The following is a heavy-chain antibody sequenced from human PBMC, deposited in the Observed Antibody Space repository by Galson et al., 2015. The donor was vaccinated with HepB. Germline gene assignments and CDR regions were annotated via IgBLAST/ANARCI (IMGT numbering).Heavy chain of an antibody. J-gene: IGHJ6*02. V-gene: IGHV1-69*04. CDR2: IIPILGIA. CDR3: ASSTTVTSYYYYYGMDV. CDR1: GGTFSSYA. D-gene: IGHD4-17*01. Sequence: SVTVSCKASGGTFSSYAISWVRQAPGQGLEWMGRIIPILGIANYAQKFQGRVTITADKSTSTAYMELSSLRSEDTAVYYCASSTTVTSYYYYYGMDVWGQGTTVTVSS.